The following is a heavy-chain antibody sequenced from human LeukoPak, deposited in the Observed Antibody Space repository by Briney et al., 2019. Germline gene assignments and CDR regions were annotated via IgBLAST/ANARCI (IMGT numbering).Heavy chain of an antibody. D-gene: IGHD1-26*01. V-gene: IGHV1-69*13. Sequence: GASVRVSCKASGGTFSSYAISWVRQAPGQGLEWMGGIIPIFGTANYAQKFQGRVTITADESTSTAYMELSSLRPEDTAVYYCARWWELGSDYWGQGTLVTVSS. CDR2: IIPIFGTA. J-gene: IGHJ4*02. CDR3: ARWWELGSDY. CDR1: GGTFSSYA.